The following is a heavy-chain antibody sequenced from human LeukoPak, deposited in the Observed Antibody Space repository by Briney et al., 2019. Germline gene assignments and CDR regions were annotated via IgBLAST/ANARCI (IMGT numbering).Heavy chain of an antibody. CDR1: GFTFSSYW. CDR2: IKQGGSLI. Sequence: PGGSLRLSCAASGFTFSSYWMTWVRQAPGKGLEWVANIKQGGSLIYYVDSVKGRFTISRDNAKNSLYLQMNSLRAEDTAVYYCAKWELYSGFYYIDYWGQGTLATVSS. CDR3: AKWELYSGFYYIDY. V-gene: IGHV3-7*01. J-gene: IGHJ4*02. D-gene: IGHD1-26*01.